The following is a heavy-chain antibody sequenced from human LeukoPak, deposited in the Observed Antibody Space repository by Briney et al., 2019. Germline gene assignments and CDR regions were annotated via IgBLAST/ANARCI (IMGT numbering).Heavy chain of an antibody. D-gene: IGHD6-13*01. CDR2: ISSSSSYI. Sequence: GGSLRLSCAASGFTFSSYSMNWVRQAPGKGLEWVSSISSSSSYIYYVDSVKGRFTISRDNAKNSLYLQMDSLRAEDTAVYYCARAVTRSIAAAGYWGQGTLVTVSS. V-gene: IGHV3-21*01. CDR3: ARAVTRSIAAAGY. CDR1: GFTFSSYS. J-gene: IGHJ4*02.